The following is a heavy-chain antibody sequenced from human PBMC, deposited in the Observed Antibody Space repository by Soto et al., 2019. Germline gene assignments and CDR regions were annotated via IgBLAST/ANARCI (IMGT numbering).Heavy chain of an antibody. J-gene: IGHJ3*02. V-gene: IGHV4-39*01. D-gene: IGHD3-3*01. CDR2: IYYSGST. CDR3: VKPYDLVEAFDI. Sequence: SETLSLTCTVSGGSISSSSYYWGWIRQPPGKGLEWIGSIYYSGSTYYNPSLKSRVTISVDTSKNQFSLKLSSVTAADTAVYYCVKPYDLVEAFDIWGQGTMVTVSS. CDR1: GGSISSSSYY.